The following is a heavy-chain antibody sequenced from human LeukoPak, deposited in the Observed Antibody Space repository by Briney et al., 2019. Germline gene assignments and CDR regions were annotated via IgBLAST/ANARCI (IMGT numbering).Heavy chain of an antibody. CDR2: IYYSGGT. Sequence: PSETLSLTCTVSGGSISGYYWSWIRQPPGKGLEWIGYIYYSGGTNYNPSLKSRVTISVDTSKDQFSLKLSSVTAADTAVYYCARSHSSGWYMDYWGQGTLVTVSS. V-gene: IGHV4-59*08. J-gene: IGHJ4*02. CDR1: GGSISGYY. D-gene: IGHD6-19*01. CDR3: ARSHSSGWYMDY.